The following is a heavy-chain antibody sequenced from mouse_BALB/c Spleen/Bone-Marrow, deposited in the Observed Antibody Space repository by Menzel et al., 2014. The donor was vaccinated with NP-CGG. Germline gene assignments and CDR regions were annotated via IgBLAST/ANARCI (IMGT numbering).Heavy chain of an antibody. V-gene: IGHV1-39*01. Sequence: EVQLQESGPELEKPGASVKISRKASGYSFTGYNMNWVKQSIGKSLEWIGNIDPYYGGTSYNQKFKGKATLTVDKSSSTAYMQLKSLTSEDSAIYYCASYGYDYWYFDVWGAGTTVTVSS. CDR3: ASYGYDYWYFDV. CDR2: IDPYYGGT. D-gene: IGHD2-2*01. CDR1: GYSFTGYN. J-gene: IGHJ1*01.